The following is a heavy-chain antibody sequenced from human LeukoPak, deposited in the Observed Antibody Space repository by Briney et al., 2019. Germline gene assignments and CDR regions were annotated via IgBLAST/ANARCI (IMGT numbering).Heavy chain of an antibody. D-gene: IGHD3-3*01. CDR3: ARVAVLRFLEWSTDYYYYYMDV. J-gene: IGHJ6*03. Sequence: GASVKVSCKASGGTFSSYAISWVRQAPGQGLEWMGWISAYNGNTNYAQKLQGRVTMTTDTSTSTAYMELRSLRSDDTAVYYCARVAVLRFLEWSTDYYYYYMDVWGKGTTVTVSS. V-gene: IGHV1-18*01. CDR1: GGTFSSYA. CDR2: ISAYNGNT.